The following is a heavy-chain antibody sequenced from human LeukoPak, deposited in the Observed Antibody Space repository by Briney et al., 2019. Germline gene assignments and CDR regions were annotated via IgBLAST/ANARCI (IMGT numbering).Heavy chain of an antibody. D-gene: IGHD3-16*01. CDR1: GYTFTGYY. Sequence: ASVKVSCKASGYTFTGYYMHWVRQAPGQGLEWMGWINPNSGGTNYAQKFQGRVTMTRDTSISTAYMELSRLRSDDTAVYYCARVGGPTPHLSYYYGMDVWGQGTTVTVSS. V-gene: IGHV1-2*02. CDR2: INPNSGGT. J-gene: IGHJ6*02. CDR3: ARVGGPTPHLSYYYGMDV.